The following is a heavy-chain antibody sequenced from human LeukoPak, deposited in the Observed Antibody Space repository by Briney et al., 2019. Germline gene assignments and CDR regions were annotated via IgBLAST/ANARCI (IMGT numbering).Heavy chain of an antibody. CDR1: GGTFSIYA. CDR3: ARTRRDGYNSGIDY. J-gene: IGHJ4*02. D-gene: IGHD5-24*01. CDR2: IVPIFGTR. Sequence: SVKVSCKASGGTFSIYAINWIRQAPGQGLEWMGGIVPIFGTRNYAQKFQGRVTITADKSTSTAYMELSSLTSEDTAVYYCARTRRDGYNSGIDYWCQGTLVTVSS. V-gene: IGHV1-69*06.